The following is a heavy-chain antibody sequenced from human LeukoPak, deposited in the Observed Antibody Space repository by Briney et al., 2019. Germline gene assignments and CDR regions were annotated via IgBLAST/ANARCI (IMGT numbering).Heavy chain of an antibody. CDR2: IYYSGST. V-gene: IGHV4-59*01. J-gene: IGHJ3*02. CDR3: AREGRDDAFDI. CDR1: GGSISIYY. Sequence: SETLSLTCTVSGGSISIYYWSWIRQPPGKGLEWIGYIYYSGSTNYNPSLKSRVTISVDTSKNQFSLKLSSVTAADTAVSYCAREGRDDAFDIWGQGTMVTVSS.